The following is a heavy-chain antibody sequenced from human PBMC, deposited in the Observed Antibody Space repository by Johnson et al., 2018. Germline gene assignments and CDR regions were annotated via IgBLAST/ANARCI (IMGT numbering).Heavy chain of an antibody. CDR1: GFTFSSFP. Sequence: VQLVESGGGLVQPGGSLRLSCAASGFTFSSFPMSWVRQAPGKGLAWVSAIGGRGFNTDFADSVKGRFTISSDNSKNTLYLQMNSLRAEDKAIYYCAKIEVLISSLGYFQHWGHGTLVTVSS. CDR2: IGGRGFNT. J-gene: IGHJ1*01. V-gene: IGHV3-23*04. CDR3: AKIEVLISSLGYFQH. D-gene: IGHD3-22*01.